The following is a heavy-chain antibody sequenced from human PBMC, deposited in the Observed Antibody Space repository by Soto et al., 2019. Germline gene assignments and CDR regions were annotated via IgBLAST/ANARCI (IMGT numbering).Heavy chain of an antibody. V-gene: IGHV3-7*01. CDR1: GFTFSSYW. CDR3: ARRGIAAYYYNMDV. J-gene: IGHJ6*03. Sequence: EVQLVESGGGLVQPGGSLRLSCAASGFTFSSYWMSWVRQAPGKGLEWVANIKQDGSEKYYVDSVKGRFTISRDNAKNSRYLQMNSLRAEDTAVYYCARRGIAAYYYNMDVWGKGTTVTVSS. CDR2: IKQDGSEK. D-gene: IGHD6-25*01.